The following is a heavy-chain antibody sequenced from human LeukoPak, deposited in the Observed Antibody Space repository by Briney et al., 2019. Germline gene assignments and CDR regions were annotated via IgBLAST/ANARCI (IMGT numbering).Heavy chain of an antibody. V-gene: IGHV4-34*01. CDR1: GGSFSSYF. CDR2: INQSGDT. Sequence: SETLSLTCGVYGGSFSSYFWTWIRQSPAKGLEWIGEINQSGDTDYNPSLKRRANISIATSRSQFSLTLSSVTAADTAMYYCARVLGIAVVPGATEDNYFATWGQGTLVVVSS. CDR3: ARVLGIAVVPGATEDNYFAT. J-gene: IGHJ5*02. D-gene: IGHD2-2*01.